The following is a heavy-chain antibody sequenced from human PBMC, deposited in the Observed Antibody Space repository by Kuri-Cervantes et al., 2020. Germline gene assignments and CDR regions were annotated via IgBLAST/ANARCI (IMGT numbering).Heavy chain of an antibody. CDR2: IGSSSSYI. J-gene: IGHJ4*02. V-gene: IGHV3-21*01. CDR3: ARDLDGKDY. CDR1: GFTFSSYS. D-gene: IGHD3/OR15-3a*01. Sequence: GGSLRLSCAASGFTFSSYSMNWVRQAPGKRLEWVSSIGSSSSYIYYADSVKGRFTISRDNAENSLYLQMNSLRAEDTAVYYCARDLDGKDYWGQGTLVTVSS.